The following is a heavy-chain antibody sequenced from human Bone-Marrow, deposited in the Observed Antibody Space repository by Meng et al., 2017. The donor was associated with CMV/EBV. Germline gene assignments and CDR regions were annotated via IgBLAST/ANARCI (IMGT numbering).Heavy chain of an antibody. CDR1: GFTFSSYS. Sequence: GESLKISCAASGFTFSSYSMNWVRQAPGKGLEWVSSISSSSSYIYYADSVKGRFTISRDNAKNSLYLQMNSLRAEDTAVYYCARSKRLGVVITYYYYGMDVWGQGTTVTVSS. V-gene: IGHV3-21*01. CDR2: ISSSSSYI. CDR3: ARSKRLGVVITYYYYGMDV. J-gene: IGHJ6*02. D-gene: IGHD3-3*01.